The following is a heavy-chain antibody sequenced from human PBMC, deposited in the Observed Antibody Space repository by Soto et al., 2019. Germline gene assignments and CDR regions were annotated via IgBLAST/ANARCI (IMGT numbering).Heavy chain of an antibody. CDR2: VYYRGRS. CDR3: VSQRTTVPAQAYFDY. J-gene: IGHJ4*02. V-gene: IGHV4-39*01. CDR1: GGSVTNSSYY. Sequence: LSLTCTVSGGSVTNSSYYWGWIRQSPGKGLEWIGSVYYRGRSYSKSSVKSRVTISVDTSKNRFSLSLNSVTASDTAVYFCVSQRTTVPAQAYFDYWGPGALVTVSS. D-gene: IGHD4-17*01.